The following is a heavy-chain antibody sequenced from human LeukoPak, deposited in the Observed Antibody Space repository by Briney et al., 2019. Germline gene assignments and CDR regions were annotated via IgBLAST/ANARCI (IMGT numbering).Heavy chain of an antibody. CDR1: GGTFSSYA. Sequence: SVKVSCKASGGTFSSYAISWVRQAPGQGLEWMGGIIPIFGTANYAQKFQGRVTVTADESTSTAYMELSSLRSEDTAVYYCASDCSSTSCPPPPLGGGAFDIWGQGTMVTVSS. J-gene: IGHJ3*02. D-gene: IGHD2-2*01. CDR2: IIPIFGTA. CDR3: ASDCSSTSCPPPPLGGGAFDI. V-gene: IGHV1-69*13.